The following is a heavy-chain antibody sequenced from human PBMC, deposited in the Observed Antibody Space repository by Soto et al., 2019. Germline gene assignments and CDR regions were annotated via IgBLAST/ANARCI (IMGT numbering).Heavy chain of an antibody. Sequence: EVQLVESGGGLVQPGGSLRLSCAASGFTFSWYWMHWVRQVPGKGLVWVSRINSDGSSTSYADSVKGRFTISRDNARNTFNRKMNSLRAEDRAGYYFARDPRYRGYNHQGGFDYWGQGTLVTVS. CDR2: INSDGSST. CDR1: GFTFSWYW. V-gene: IGHV3-74*01. CDR3: ARDPRYRGYNHQGGFDY. D-gene: IGHD5-12*01. J-gene: IGHJ4*02.